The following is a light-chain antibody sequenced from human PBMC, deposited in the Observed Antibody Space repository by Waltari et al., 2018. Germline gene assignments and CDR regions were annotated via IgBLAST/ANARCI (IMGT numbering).Light chain of an antibody. CDR2: GNT. CDR3: QSSDIWLSGHAV. V-gene: IGLV1-40*01. Sequence: QSVLTQPPSVSGAPRQRVTISCTGSSSNIGAGYAVHWYQQLPGTAPKLLVYGNTNRPSGVPDRFSGSKSGTSASLAITGLQAEDEADYYCQSSDIWLSGHAVFGGGTRLIVL. J-gene: IGLJ2*01. CDR1: SSNIGAGYA.